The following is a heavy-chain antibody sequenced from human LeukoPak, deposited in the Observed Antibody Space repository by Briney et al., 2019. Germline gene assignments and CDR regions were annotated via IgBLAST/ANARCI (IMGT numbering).Heavy chain of an antibody. V-gene: IGHV3-74*01. J-gene: IGHJ4*02. CDR3: ARLNYDNTSYYSNYFEY. D-gene: IGHD3-22*01. CDR1: GFTFGSYW. CDR2: INSDGSTT. Sequence: GGSLRLSCAASGFTFGSYWMHWVRQTPGKGLVWVSRINSDGSTTSDADSVKGRFTISRDNSKHTVFLQMNSLRAEDTAVYYCARLNYDNTSYYSNYFEYWGQGTLVTVSS.